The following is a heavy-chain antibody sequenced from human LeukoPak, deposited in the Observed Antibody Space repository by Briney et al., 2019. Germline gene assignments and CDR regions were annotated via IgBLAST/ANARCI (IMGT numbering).Heavy chain of an antibody. Sequence: GASVKVSCKSSRYTFTRYYMHWVRQAPGPGLEWMGIIDPSGSSTTYAQRFQGRVTMTRDTSTSTVYMELSSLRSEDTAIYYCARDHAAAGTGLGFWGQGTLVTVSS. D-gene: IGHD6-13*01. CDR3: ARDHAAAGTGLGF. CDR1: RYTFTRYY. J-gene: IGHJ4*02. CDR2: IDPSGSST. V-gene: IGHV1-46*01.